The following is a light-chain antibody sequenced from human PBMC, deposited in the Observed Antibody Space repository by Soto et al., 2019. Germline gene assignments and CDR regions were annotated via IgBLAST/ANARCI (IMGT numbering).Light chain of an antibody. J-gene: IGKJ1*01. Sequence: DIVMTQSPDSLAVSLGERATINCKSSQTILSSSTNQNYLAWYQQKSGQPPKLLIYWASTRESGVPDRFSGRGSGTDFTLTSSTLQAEDVAVYSCQQYYSTPWTFGQGTKVEIK. CDR3: QQYYSTPWT. V-gene: IGKV4-1*01. CDR1: QTILSSSTNQNY. CDR2: WAS.